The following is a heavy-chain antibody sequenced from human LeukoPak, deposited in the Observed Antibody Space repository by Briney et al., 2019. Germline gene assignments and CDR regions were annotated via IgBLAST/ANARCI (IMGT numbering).Heavy chain of an antibody. CDR3: ARVGRGSYGAFDI. CDR1: GFTFSDYY. Sequence: GGSLRLSCAASGFTFSDYYMSWIRQAPGKGLERVSYISSSSSYTNYADSVKGRFTISRDNAKNSLYLQMNSLRAEDTAVYYCARVGRGSYGAFDIWGQGTMVTVSS. CDR2: ISSSSSYT. J-gene: IGHJ3*02. D-gene: IGHD4-17*01. V-gene: IGHV3-11*06.